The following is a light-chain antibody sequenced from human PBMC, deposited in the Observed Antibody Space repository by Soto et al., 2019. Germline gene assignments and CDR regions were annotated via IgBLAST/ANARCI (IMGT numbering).Light chain of an antibody. CDR2: DVT. V-gene: IGLV2-14*03. Sequence: QSVLTQPASVSGSPGQSITISCTGTSSDVGHYNYVSWYQQHPGKAPKLMIYDVTIRPSGVSNRFSGSKSGNTASLTISGLQAEHEADYYCTSYTRSSTLVFGTGTKVTVL. J-gene: IGLJ1*01. CDR3: TSYTRSSTLV. CDR1: SSDVGHYNY.